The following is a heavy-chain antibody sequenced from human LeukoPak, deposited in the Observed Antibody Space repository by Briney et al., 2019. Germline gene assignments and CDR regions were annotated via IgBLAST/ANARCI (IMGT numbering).Heavy chain of an antibody. CDR1: GYTFTIYY. D-gene: IGHD1-20*01. CDR2: INPSGGGT. Sequence: SVKVSCKASGYTFTIYYMHWVRQAPGQGLEWRGIINPSGGGTGYAQNFQGRVTMTRDTSTRTVYMAVSSLRSEDTAMYYCARDNSRNSNDYWGQGTLVTVSS. J-gene: IGHJ4*02. CDR3: ARDNSRNSNDY. V-gene: IGHV1-46*01.